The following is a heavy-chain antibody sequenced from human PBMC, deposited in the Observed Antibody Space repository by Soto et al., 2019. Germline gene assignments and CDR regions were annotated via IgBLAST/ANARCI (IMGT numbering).Heavy chain of an antibody. CDR2: FYSSFVT. V-gene: IGHV4-39*02. CDR1: LASIRSTHYF. CDR3: VISFKYDCTGYYSDY. J-gene: IGHJ4*02. Sequence: SEPRSRTGKVSLASIRSTHYFWVWIRQPPGKGLEWIGNFYSSFVTHDTPSLKTRVTISVPTSKNHFYMNLPYVTAEDTALYYCVISFKYDCTGYYSDYWGQGNLVTLSS. D-gene: IGHD3-22*01.